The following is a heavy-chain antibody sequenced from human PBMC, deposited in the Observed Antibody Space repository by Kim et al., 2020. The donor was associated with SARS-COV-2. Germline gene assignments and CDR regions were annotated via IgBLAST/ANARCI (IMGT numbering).Heavy chain of an antibody. CDR3: ARLGYYYGSGSYYFDY. J-gene: IGHJ4*02. D-gene: IGHD3-10*01. Sequence: SFQGQVTISADKSISTAYLQWSSLKASDTAMYYCARLGYYYGSGSYYFDYWGQGTLVTVSS. V-gene: IGHV5-51*01.